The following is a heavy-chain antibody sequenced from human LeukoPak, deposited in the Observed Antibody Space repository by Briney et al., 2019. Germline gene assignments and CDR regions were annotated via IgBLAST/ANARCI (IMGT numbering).Heavy chain of an antibody. V-gene: IGHV3-33*06. D-gene: IGHD4-11*01. Sequence: PGGSLRLSCAASKFTFSHYAMHWVRQAPGKELEWVAVIWNDGSDKYYADSVKGRFTVSRDNSRNTLYLQMDSLRAEDTGVYYCAKDAQRGFDYSNSLQHWGPGTLVTVSS. CDR1: KFTFSHYA. J-gene: IGHJ1*01. CDR3: AKDAQRGFDYSNSLQH. CDR2: IWNDGSDK.